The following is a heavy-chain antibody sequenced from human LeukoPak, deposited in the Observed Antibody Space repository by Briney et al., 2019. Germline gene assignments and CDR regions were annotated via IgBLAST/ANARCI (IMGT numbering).Heavy chain of an antibody. CDR3: ARERSGWYERWLDY. J-gene: IGHJ4*02. Sequence: GGSLRLSCAASGFTFDDYGMSWVRQAPGKGLEWVAHINQDGGVTNYVDSVKGRFTVSRDNGKNSLYLHMNNLRVEDTAVYYCARERSGWYERWLDYWGQGTLVTVSS. CDR2: INQDGGVT. CDR1: GFTFDDYG. D-gene: IGHD6-19*01. V-gene: IGHV3-7*01.